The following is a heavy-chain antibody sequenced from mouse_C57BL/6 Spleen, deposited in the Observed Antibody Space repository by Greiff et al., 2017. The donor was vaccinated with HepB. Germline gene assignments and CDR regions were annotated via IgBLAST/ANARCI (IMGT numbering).Heavy chain of an antibody. CDR3: TRCGSSRHWYFDV. V-gene: IGHV14-4*01. D-gene: IGHD1-1*01. Sequence: VQLQQSGAELVRPGASVKLSCTASGFNIKDDYMHWVKQRPEQGLEWIGWIDPENGDTEYASKFQGKATITADTSSNTAYLQLSSLTSEDTAVYYCTRCGSSRHWYFDVWGTGTTVTVSS. CDR2: IDPENGDT. CDR1: GFNIKDDY. J-gene: IGHJ1*03.